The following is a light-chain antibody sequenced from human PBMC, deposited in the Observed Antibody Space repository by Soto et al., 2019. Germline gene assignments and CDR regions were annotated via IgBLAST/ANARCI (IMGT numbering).Light chain of an antibody. V-gene: IGLV2-14*01. CDR3: SSYTSSSTWV. CDR2: DVS. CDR1: SSDVGGYNY. Sequence: QSVLTQPASLSGSPGQSITISYTGTSSDVGGYNYVSWYQQHPGKAPKLMIYDVSNRPSGVSNRFSGSKSGNTASLTISGLQAEDEADDYCSSYTSSSTWVFGGGTKLTVL. J-gene: IGLJ3*02.